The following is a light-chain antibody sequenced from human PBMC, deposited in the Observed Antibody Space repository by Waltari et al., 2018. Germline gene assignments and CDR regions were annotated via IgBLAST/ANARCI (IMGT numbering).Light chain of an antibody. V-gene: IGLV2-14*03. CDR2: DVT. CDR1: SSDVGTYDY. CDR3: SSYTTSSTVYV. J-gene: IGLJ1*01. Sequence: QSALTQPASVSGSPGQSITISCTGTSSDVGTYDYVSWYQQHPGKAPKLMIYDVTKRLSGIANRFSGSKSGNTASLTISGLQAEDEADYYCSSYTTSSTVYVFGTGTKVTVL.